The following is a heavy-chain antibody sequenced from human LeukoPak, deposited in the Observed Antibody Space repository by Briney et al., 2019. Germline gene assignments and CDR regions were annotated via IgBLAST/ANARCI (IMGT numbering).Heavy chain of an antibody. CDR2: IYHSRST. Sequence: SETLSLTCAVSGYSISSGYYRGWIRPPPAKGLEWIGRIYHSRSTYYNPSRKRRVTISVATSKNQFSLKLSSVTAAYTAVYYCARAPYYYVSGSYSDLGNFDYCGQGALVTVSS. CDR3: ARAPYYYVSGSYSDLGNFDY. D-gene: IGHD3-10*01. J-gene: IGHJ4*02. CDR1: GYSISSGYY. V-gene: IGHV4-38-2*01.